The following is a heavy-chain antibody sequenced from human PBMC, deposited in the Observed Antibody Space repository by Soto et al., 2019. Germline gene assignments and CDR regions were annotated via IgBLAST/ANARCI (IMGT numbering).Heavy chain of an antibody. CDR2: ISAYNDNT. CDR3: ARDSPPVDY. Sequence: ASVKVSCKASGYTFSNYGISWVRQAPGQGLEWMGWISAYNDNTKYAQKLQGRVTMTTDTSTSTAYMELRSLRSDDTAVYYCARDSPPVDYWGQGTLVTVSS. J-gene: IGHJ4*02. CDR1: GYTFSNYG. V-gene: IGHV1-18*01.